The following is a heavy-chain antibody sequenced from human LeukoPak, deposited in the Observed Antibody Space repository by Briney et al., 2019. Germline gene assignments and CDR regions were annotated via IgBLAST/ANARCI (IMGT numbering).Heavy chain of an antibody. CDR3: ARSSTYYYGSGSYEA. V-gene: IGHV1-2*02. J-gene: IGHJ5*02. Sequence: GASVKDSCKASGYTFTGYYMHWVRQAPGQGLEWMGWINPNSGGTNYAQKFQGRVTMTRDTSISTAYMELSRLRSDDTAVYYCARSSTYYYGSGSYEAWGQGTLVTVSS. CDR1: GYTFTGYY. CDR2: INPNSGGT. D-gene: IGHD3-10*01.